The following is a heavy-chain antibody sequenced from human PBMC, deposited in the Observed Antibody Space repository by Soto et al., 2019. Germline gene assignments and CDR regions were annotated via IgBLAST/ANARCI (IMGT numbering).Heavy chain of an antibody. J-gene: IGHJ5*02. Sequence: SEILSLTCAVSGGSISSGGYSWSWIWQPPGKGLEWIGYIYHSGSTYYNPSLKSRVTISVDRSKNQFSLKLSSVTAADTAVYYCARVPDRWGQGTLVTVSS. CDR3: ARVPDR. CDR2: IYHSGST. D-gene: IGHD2-2*01. V-gene: IGHV4-30-2*01. CDR1: GGSISSGGYS.